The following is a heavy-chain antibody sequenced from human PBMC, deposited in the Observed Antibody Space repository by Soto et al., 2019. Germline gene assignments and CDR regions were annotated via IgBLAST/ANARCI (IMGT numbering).Heavy chain of an antibody. Sequence: QVQLQESGPGLVKPSETLSLTCTVSGGSISSYYWSLIRQPPGQGLEWIGYIYYSGSTNYNPSLKSRVTISVDTSKNQFSLNLSAVTAADTAVYYCARLEKDTTTVTNPNDFDIRGQGTMVTFSS. CDR3: ARLEKDTTTVTNPNDFDI. V-gene: IGHV4-59*08. CDR2: IYYSGST. D-gene: IGHD4-17*01. CDR1: GGSISSYY. J-gene: IGHJ3*02.